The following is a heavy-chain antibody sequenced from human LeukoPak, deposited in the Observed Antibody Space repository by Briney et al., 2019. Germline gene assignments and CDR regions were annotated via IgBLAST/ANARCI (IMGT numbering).Heavy chain of an antibody. CDR2: ISAYNGNT. J-gene: IGHJ4*02. CDR1: GYTFTSYG. Sequence: ASVTVSCKASGYTFTSYGISWVRQAPGQGLEWMGWISAYNGNTNYVQTLQGRVTMTTDTSTSTAYMELRSLRSDDTAVYYCAREHSSGWYSSDYWGQGTLVTVSS. V-gene: IGHV1-18*04. D-gene: IGHD6-19*01. CDR3: AREHSSGWYSSDY.